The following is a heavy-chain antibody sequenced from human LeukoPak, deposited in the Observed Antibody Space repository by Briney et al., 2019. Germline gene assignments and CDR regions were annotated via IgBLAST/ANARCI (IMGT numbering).Heavy chain of an antibody. Sequence: GGSLRLSCAASGFTFSNYAMHWVRQAPGKGLEWGAFIRYDGSNKYYADSVKGRFTISRDNSKNTLYLQMNSLRAEDAAVYYCARDTRGDYGWDFDYWGQGTLVTVSS. CDR3: ARDTRGDYGWDFDY. CDR1: GFTFSNYA. D-gene: IGHD3-10*01. CDR2: IRYDGSNK. J-gene: IGHJ4*02. V-gene: IGHV3-30*02.